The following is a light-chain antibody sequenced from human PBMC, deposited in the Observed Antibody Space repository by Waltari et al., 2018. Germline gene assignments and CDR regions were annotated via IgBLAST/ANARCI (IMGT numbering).Light chain of an antibody. CDR2: GAS. CDR3: QQYANTPRT. J-gene: IGKJ1*01. V-gene: IGKV4-1*01. Sequence: DIVMTQSPDSLAVSLGERATVNCKSSQSVLYSPNNKNYLAWYQQKPGQPPKPLIYGASTRESGVPDRFSGSGSGTDFTLTISSLQAEDVAVYYCQQYANTPRTFGQGTTVEIK. CDR1: QSVLYSPNNKNY.